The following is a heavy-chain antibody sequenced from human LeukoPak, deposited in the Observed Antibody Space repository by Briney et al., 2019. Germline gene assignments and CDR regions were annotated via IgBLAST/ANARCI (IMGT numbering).Heavy chain of an antibody. Sequence: SETLSLTCAVYGGSFSGYYWSWIRQPPGKGLEWIGEINHSGSTNYNPSLKSRVTISVDTSKNQFSLKLSSVTAADTAVYYCARDRGPVTDYFDYWGQGTLVTVSS. V-gene: IGHV4-34*01. CDR2: INHSGST. CDR3: ARDRGPVTDYFDY. D-gene: IGHD5-18*01. CDR1: GGSFSGYY. J-gene: IGHJ4*02.